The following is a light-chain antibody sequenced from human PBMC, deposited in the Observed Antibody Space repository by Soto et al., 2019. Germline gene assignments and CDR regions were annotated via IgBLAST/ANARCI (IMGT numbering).Light chain of an antibody. Sequence: DIVMTQSPDSLAVSLGERATINCKSSQSALYSSNNKNYLAWYQQRPGQPPKLLIYWASTRESGVPDRFSGSGSGTDFTLTITSLQAEDVAVYYCLQHNSYPLTFGGGTKVEIK. J-gene: IGKJ4*01. CDR1: QSALYSSNNKNY. CDR2: WAS. V-gene: IGKV4-1*01. CDR3: LQHNSYPLT.